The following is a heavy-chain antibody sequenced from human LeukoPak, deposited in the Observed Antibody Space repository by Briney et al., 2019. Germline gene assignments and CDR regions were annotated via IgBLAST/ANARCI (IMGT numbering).Heavy chain of an antibody. J-gene: IGHJ4*02. CDR3: VSQLYYYDSSGSMRDY. V-gene: IGHV3-48*01. CDR2: ISSSSSTI. CDR1: GFTFSSYS. Sequence: GGSLRLSCAASGFTFSSYSMNWVRQAPGKGLEWVSYISSSSSTIYYADSVKGRFTISRDNAKNSLYLQMNSLRAEDTAVYYCVSQLYYYDSSGSMRDYWGQGTLVTVSS. D-gene: IGHD3-22*01.